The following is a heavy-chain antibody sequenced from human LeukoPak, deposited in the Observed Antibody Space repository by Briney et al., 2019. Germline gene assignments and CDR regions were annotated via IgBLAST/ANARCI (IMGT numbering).Heavy chain of an antibody. CDR1: GYTFTSYA. Sequence: GASVKVSCKASGYTFTSYAMHWVRQAPGQRLEWMGWINAGNGNTKYSQKFQGRVTITRDTSASTAYMELSSLRSEDTAVYYCARDRKQLWYNDAFDIWGQGTMVTVSS. V-gene: IGHV1-3*01. CDR3: ARDRKQLWYNDAFDI. D-gene: IGHD5-18*01. J-gene: IGHJ3*02. CDR2: INAGNGNT.